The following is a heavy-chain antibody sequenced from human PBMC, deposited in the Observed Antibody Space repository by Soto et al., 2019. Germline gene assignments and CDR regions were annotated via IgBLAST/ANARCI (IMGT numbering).Heavy chain of an antibody. J-gene: IGHJ3*02. Sequence: QVQLMQSGAEVKKPGSSVRVSCRTSGCTFSNLAINWVRQAPGQGLEWMGAIIPMFSTTNYAQKFQGRVTINADESTSTAYMELSSLRSEDTAIYYCARGTAYCCTDCYNGLSCRFDACDIWGQGTVVTVSS. CDR3: ARGTAYCCTDCYNGLSCRFDACDI. V-gene: IGHV1-69*01. D-gene: IGHD2-21*02. CDR1: GCTFSNLA. CDR2: IIPMFSTT.